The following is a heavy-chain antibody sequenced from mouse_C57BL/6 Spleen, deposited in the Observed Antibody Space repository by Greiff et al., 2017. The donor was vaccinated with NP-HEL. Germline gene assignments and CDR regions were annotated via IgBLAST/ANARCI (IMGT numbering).Heavy chain of an antibody. CDR2: IYPRDGST. Sequence: VQLQQSGPELVKPGASVKLSCKASGYTFTSYYINWVTQRPGQGLEWIGWIYPRDGSTKYNEKFKGKATLTVATSYRTEYMELNSLTSEDSAVYFCAREYGNYVFDYWGKGTTLTVSA. CDR3: AREYGNYVFDY. CDR1: GYTFTSYY. D-gene: IGHD2-10*02. J-gene: IGHJ2*01. V-gene: IGHV1-85*01.